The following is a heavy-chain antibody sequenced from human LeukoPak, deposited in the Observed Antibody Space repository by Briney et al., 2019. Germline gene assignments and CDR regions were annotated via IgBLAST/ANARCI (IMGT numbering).Heavy chain of an antibody. J-gene: IGHJ4*02. CDR1: GYSFTGYY. D-gene: IGHD2-15*01. Sequence: ASVKVSCKASGYSFTGYYSHWVRQAPGQGLEWMGRINPNSGGTNYAQKFQGRVTLTRDTSISTAYMQLSRLTSDDTAVYYCTSNVGGSPGDYWGQGTLVTVSS. CDR2: INPNSGGT. CDR3: TSNVGGSPGDY. V-gene: IGHV1-2*06.